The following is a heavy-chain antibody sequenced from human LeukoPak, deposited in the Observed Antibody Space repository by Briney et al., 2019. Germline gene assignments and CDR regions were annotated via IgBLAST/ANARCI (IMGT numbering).Heavy chain of an antibody. CDR2: IYTSGST. Sequence: SQTLSLTFTFSGGSLVSGIYYSSWMPDPARRGLEGVGRIYTSGSTNYSPSLKSRFTISVDKSKNPFSLKMSSVTAADTAVYYCARSFYQWNDDAFDIWGQGTMVTVSS. D-gene: IGHD1-1*01. V-gene: IGHV4-61*02. CDR3: ARSFYQWNDDAFDI. CDR1: GGSLVSGIYY. J-gene: IGHJ3*02.